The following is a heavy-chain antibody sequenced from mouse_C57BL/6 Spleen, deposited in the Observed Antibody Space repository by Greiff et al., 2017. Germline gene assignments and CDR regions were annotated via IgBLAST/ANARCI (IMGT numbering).Heavy chain of an antibody. D-gene: IGHD1-1*01. CDR2: IYPRSGNT. V-gene: IGHV1-81*01. J-gene: IGHJ4*01. CDR1: GYTFTSYG. Sequence: QVHVKQSGAELARPGASVKLSCKASGYTFTSYGISWVKQRTGQGLEWIGEIYPRSGNTYYNEKFKGKATLTADKSSSTAYMELRSLTSEDSAVYFCARSGDYGSSLYAMDYWGQGTSVTVSS. CDR3: ARSGDYGSSLYAMDY.